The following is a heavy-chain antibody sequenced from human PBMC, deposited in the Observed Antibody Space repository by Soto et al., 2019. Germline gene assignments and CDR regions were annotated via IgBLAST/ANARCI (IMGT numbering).Heavy chain of an antibody. CDR3: ARDDGRVRGYSGYFFDY. CDR2: IIPIVATA. V-gene: IGHV1-69*08. Sequence: QVQLVQSGAEVKKPGSSVKVSCKASGGTFSSYTISWVRLAPGQGLEWMGRIIPIVATANYAQKFQGRITITADKSTNKAYMELSSLSAEDTAVYYCARDDGRVRGYSGYFFDYWGQGTLVTVSP. J-gene: IGHJ4*02. CDR1: GGTFSSYT. D-gene: IGHD5-12*01.